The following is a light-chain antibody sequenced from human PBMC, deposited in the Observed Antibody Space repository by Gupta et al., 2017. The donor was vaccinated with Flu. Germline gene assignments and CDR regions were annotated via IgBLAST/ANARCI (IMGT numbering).Light chain of an antibody. J-gene: IGKJ4*01. CDR2: AAS. CDR1: QGLSYY. CDR3: QQEHKSPHT. Sequence: PSSLSASVGDRVTVTCRASQGLSYYLAWYQHKPGQAPKSLIYAASSVQSGVPSRFSVSGSGTDFSLTITNRQPEDFATYYCQQEHKSPHTFGGGTMVEIK. V-gene: IGKV1-16*01.